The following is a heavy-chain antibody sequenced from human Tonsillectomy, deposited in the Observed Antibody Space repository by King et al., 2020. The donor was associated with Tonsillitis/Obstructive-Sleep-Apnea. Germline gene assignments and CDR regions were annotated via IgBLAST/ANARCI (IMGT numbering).Heavy chain of an antibody. CDR1: GFNFSSYA. Sequence: VQLVESGGGVVQPGRSLRLSCAASGFNFSSYAMHWVRQAPGKGLEWVAVISYDGSNKYYADSVKGRFTISRDNSKNTLYLQMNSLRAEDTAVYYCARALSYCSSPSCYQEGWFDPWGKGPLVTVSS. V-gene: IGHV3-30*04. D-gene: IGHD2-2*01. CDR3: ARALSYCSSPSCYQEGWFDP. J-gene: IGHJ5*02. CDR2: ISYDGSNK.